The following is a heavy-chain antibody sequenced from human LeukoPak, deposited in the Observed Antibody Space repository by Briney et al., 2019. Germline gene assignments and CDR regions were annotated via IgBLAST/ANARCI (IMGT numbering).Heavy chain of an antibody. CDR2: INHSGST. D-gene: IGHD3-22*01. J-gene: IGHJ4*02. CDR3: ARGGCYDSSGRYYFDY. CDR1: GGSFSGYY. Sequence: SETLSLTCAVYGGSFSGYYWSWIRQPPGKGLEWIGEINHSGSTNYNPSLKSRVTISVDTSKNQFSLKLSSVTAADTAVYYCARGGCYDSSGRYYFDYWGQGALVTVSS. V-gene: IGHV4-34*01.